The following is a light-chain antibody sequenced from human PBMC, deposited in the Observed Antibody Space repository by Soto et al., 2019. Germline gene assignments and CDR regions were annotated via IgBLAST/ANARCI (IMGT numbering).Light chain of an antibody. CDR2: DVS. V-gene: IGLV2-14*01. J-gene: IGLJ2*01. CDR1: SSDVGAYNY. CDR3: CSYTSSSTRL. Sequence: QSVLTQPASVSGSPGQSITISCTGTSSDVGAYNYVSWYQQHPGKAPKFMIYDVSDRPSGVSNRFSGSKSGNTASLTISGLQAEDEADYYCCSYTSSSTRLFGGGTKLTVL.